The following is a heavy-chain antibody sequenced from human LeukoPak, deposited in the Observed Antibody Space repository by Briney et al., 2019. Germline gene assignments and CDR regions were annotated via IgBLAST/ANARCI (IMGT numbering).Heavy chain of an antibody. V-gene: IGHV4-39*01. CDR3: ARHSFSSGWKSFDY. CDR2: IYYSGST. D-gene: IGHD6-19*01. J-gene: IGHJ4*02. CDR1: GGSISSGSYY. Sequence: TSETLSLTCTVSGGSISSGSYYWGWIRQPPGKGLEWIGSIYYSGSTYYNPSLKSRVTISVDTSKNQFSLKLSSVTAADTAVYSCARHSFSSGWKSFDYWGQGTLVTVSS.